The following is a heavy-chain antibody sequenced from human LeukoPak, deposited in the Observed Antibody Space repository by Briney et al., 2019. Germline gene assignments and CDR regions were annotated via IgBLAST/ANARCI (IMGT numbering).Heavy chain of an antibody. CDR1: GFTFSSYG. CDR3: ASVDEVDSGSYSAFDY. D-gene: IGHD3-10*01. J-gene: IGHJ4*02. CDR2: IWYDGSNK. Sequence: GGSLRLSCAASGFTFSSYGMHWVRQAPGKGLEWVAVIWYDGSNKYYADSVKGRFTISRDNSKNTLYLQMNSLRAEDTAVYYCASVDEVDSGSYSAFDYWGQGTLVTVSS. V-gene: IGHV3-33*01.